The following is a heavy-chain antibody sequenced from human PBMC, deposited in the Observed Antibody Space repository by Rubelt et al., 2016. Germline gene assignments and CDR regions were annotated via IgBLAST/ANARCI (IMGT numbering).Heavy chain of an antibody. CDR2: INYDGSGT. J-gene: IGHJ6*02. V-gene: IGHV3-74*02. CDR1: GFSFGDYA. Sequence: EVQLVESGGGLVQPGRSLRLACTASGFSFGDYAMTWFRQAPGKGLEWVSRINYDGSGTTHADSVKGRFTISRDNAKNTLYLQMNSLRAEETAVYYCARGQYYGMDGWGQGTTVTVSS. CDR3: ARGQYYGMDG.